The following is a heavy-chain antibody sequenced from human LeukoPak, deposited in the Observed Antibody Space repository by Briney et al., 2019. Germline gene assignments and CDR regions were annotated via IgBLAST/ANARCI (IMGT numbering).Heavy chain of an antibody. CDR2: IKQDGSEK. Sequence: PGGSLRLSCAASGFTFSNYWMSWVRQAPGKGLEWVANIKQDGSEKYYVDSVKGRFTISRDNAKNSLYLQMNSLRAEDTAVYYWARDQAGYSYGYRAPLDYWGQGTLVTVSS. D-gene: IGHD5-18*01. CDR1: GFTFSNYW. CDR3: ARDQAGYSYGYRAPLDY. J-gene: IGHJ4*02. V-gene: IGHV3-7*01.